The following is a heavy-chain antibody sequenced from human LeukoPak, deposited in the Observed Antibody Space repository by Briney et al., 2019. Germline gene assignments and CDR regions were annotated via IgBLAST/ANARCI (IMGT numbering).Heavy chain of an antibody. J-gene: IGHJ4*02. CDR1: GFTFSRHG. D-gene: IGHD1-26*01. CDR2: ISNDGSRK. V-gene: IGHV3-30*18. Sequence: PGGSLRLSCAASGFTFSRHGMHWVRQAPGKGLEWVAIISNDGSRKYYAHSVKGRFTISRDDSRNTLYLQMNSLRGDDTAVYYCAKDVGKWESLHFFDYWGQGTLVTVSS. CDR3: AKDVGKWESLHFFDY.